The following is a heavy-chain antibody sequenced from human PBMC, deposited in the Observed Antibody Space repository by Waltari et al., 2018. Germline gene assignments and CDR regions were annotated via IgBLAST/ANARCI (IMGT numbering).Heavy chain of an antibody. Sequence: QVQLQESGPGLVKPSETLSLTCTVSGYSITSGYYWGCIRQPPGKGLVWIGSIYHSGNTYYNPSLKGRLTISVDTSKNQFSLRLSSVTAADTVVYYCARAPMSGAATGTFDFWGLGSLVTVSP. CDR1: GYSITSGYY. J-gene: IGHJ4*02. D-gene: IGHD6-13*01. CDR2: IYHSGNT. V-gene: IGHV4-38-2*02. CDR3: ARAPMSGAATGTFDF.